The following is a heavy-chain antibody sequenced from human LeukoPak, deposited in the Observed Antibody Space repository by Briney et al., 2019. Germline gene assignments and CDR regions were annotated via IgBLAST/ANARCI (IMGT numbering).Heavy chain of an antibody. CDR3: ARHSSYYGNFDY. D-gene: IGHD3-10*01. J-gene: IGHJ4*02. CDR2: NYHSGNS. V-gene: IGHV4-39*01. Sequence: SETLSLPCTVSGGSISSSSYYWGWIRQPPGKGLEWIGSNYHSGNSFYNPSLKSRVTISVDTSKNQFSLKLSSVTAADTAVYYCARHSSYYGNFDYWGQGTLVTVS. CDR1: GGSISSSSYY.